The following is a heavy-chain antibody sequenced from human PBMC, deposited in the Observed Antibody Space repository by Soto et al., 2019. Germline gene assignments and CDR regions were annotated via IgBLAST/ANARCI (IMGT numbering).Heavy chain of an antibody. Sequence: SVKVSCKASGGTFSSYAISWVRQAPGQGLEWMGGIIPIFGTANYAQKFQGRVTITADKSTSTAYMELSSLRSEDTAVYYCARKYSSGWYNSMWFDHWGQGTLVTVSS. CDR3: ARKYSSGWYNSMWFDH. V-gene: IGHV1-69*06. CDR1: GGTFSSYA. J-gene: IGHJ5*02. CDR2: IIPIFGTA. D-gene: IGHD6-19*01.